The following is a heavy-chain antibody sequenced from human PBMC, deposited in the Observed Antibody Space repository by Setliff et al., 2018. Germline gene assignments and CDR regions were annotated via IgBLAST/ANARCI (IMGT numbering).Heavy chain of an antibody. V-gene: IGHV4-39*07. J-gene: IGHJ6*02. D-gene: IGHD3-3*01. Sequence: SETLSLTCTVSGGSISSSSYYWGWIRQPPGKGLEWIGSIYYSGSTYYNPSLKSRVTISVDTSKNQFSLKLSTVTAADTAVYYCARDKPEGYNFWSGYLGGGLMDVWGQGTTVTVSS. CDR3: ARDKPEGYNFWSGYLGGGLMDV. CDR2: IYYSGST. CDR1: GGSISSSSYY.